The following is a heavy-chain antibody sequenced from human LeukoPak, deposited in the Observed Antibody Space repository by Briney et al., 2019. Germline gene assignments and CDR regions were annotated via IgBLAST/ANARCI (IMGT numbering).Heavy chain of an antibody. Sequence: GGSLRLSCAASGFTFSSYWMHGVRQAPGKGLVWVSRISSDGSNTNYADSVKGRFTISRDNAKNTLYLQMNSLRVEDTAVYYCARGSYNSGWNLVDYWGQGTLVTVSS. CDR3: ARGSYNSGWNLVDY. J-gene: IGHJ4*02. CDR1: GFTFSSYW. CDR2: ISSDGSNT. D-gene: IGHD6-19*01. V-gene: IGHV3-74*01.